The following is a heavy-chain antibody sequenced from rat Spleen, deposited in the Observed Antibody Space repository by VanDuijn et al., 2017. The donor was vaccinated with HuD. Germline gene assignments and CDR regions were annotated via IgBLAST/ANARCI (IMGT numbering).Heavy chain of an antibody. V-gene: IGHV3-1*01. Sequence: EAQLQESGPGLVKPSQSLSLTCSVTDYSITSNYWGWIRKFPGNKMEWMGYISYSGSSTYNPSLRSRISITRDTSKNQFFLHLNSVTTEDTATHYCARWSSYFDYWGQGVMVTVSS. CDR2: ISYSGSS. CDR3: ARWSSYFDY. J-gene: IGHJ2*01. CDR1: DYSITSNY.